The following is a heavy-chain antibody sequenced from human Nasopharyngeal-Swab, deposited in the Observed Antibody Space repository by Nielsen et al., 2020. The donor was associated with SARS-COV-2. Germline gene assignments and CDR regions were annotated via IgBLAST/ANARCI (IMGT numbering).Heavy chain of an antibody. CDR2: LSANGGRT. J-gene: IGHJ4*02. CDR3: AKDRAWGFDY. V-gene: IGHV3-23*01. D-gene: IGHD1-26*01. Sequence: GESLKISCAASGFPFSTYAQCWVRQAPGKGLEWVSALSANGGRTYYADSVKGRFTISRDNSKNTLYLQMNTLRAEDTAVYYCAKDRAWGFDYWGQGTLVTVSS. CDR1: GFPFSTYA.